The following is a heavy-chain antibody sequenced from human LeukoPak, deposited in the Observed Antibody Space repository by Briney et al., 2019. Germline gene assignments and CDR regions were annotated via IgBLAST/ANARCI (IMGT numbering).Heavy chain of an antibody. D-gene: IGHD2-15*01. V-gene: IGHV3-48*03. CDR3: ARDSPRGYCSGGSCYAWFDP. J-gene: IGHJ5*02. CDR1: GFTFSSYE. CDR2: ISGSGSTI. Sequence: AGGSLRLSCAASGFTFSSYEMNWVRQAPGKGLEWVSYISGSGSTIYYGDSLKGRFTISRDNAKNSLYLQMNSLRAEDTAVYYCARDSPRGYCSGGSCYAWFDPWGQGTLVTVSS.